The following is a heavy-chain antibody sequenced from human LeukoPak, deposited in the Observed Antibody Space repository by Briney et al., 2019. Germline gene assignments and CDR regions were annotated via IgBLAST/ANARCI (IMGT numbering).Heavy chain of an antibody. CDR2: NYNRGTT. J-gene: IGHJ4*02. D-gene: IGHD6-13*01. CDR3: ARERASAGPHFEH. V-gene: IGHV4-59*01. CDR1: GGPISTYY. Sequence: SETLSLTCSVSGGPISTYYWSWIRQPPGKGLEWIGYNYNRGTTNYNPSLKSRVTISVDRSKNQFSLSLTSVTAADTAVYYCARERASAGPHFEHWGRGILVTVSS.